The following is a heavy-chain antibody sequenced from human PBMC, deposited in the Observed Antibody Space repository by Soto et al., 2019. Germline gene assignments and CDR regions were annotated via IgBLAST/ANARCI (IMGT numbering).Heavy chain of an antibody. CDR3: SKGHLVHLSWFDSDF. V-gene: IGHV3-49*04. J-gene: IGHJ3*01. D-gene: IGHD6-13*01. CDR1: AFTFGEYS. Sequence: SLRLSSTASAFTFGEYSMGWVRQAPEKRLAWRGFISSKAFGRTTEYAASVKGRFTISRDDSKSIAYLQMNSLQTEDTAGYYRSKGHLVHLSWFDSDFCGVGTM. CDR2: ISSKAFGRTT.